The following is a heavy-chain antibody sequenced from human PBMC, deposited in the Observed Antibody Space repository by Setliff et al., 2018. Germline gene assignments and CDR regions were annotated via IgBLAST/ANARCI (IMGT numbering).Heavy chain of an antibody. Sequence: PSETLSLTCTVSGDSINSRTNYWSWIRQPAGKGPEWIGHIYASWSTNYNPSLKSRVTISVDTSKNQFSLNLSSVTAADTAVYYCARRRRGYSYGHDAFDIWGQGTMVTVSS. CDR1: GDSINSRTNY. CDR2: IYASWST. CDR3: ARRRRGYSYGHDAFDI. J-gene: IGHJ3*02. V-gene: IGHV4-61*09. D-gene: IGHD5-18*01.